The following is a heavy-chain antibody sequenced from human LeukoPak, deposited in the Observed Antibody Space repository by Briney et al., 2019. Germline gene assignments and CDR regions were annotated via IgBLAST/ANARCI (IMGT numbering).Heavy chain of an antibody. J-gene: IGHJ6*03. Sequence: GGSLRLSCAASGFTFSSYGMHWVRQAPGKGLEWVTFIRYDGSNKYYADSVKGRFTISRDNSKNTLYLRMNSLRAEDTAVYYCARVSAGAYFFYMDVWGKGTTVTISS. CDR1: GFTFSSYG. CDR2: IRYDGSNK. CDR3: ARVSAGAYFFYMDV. D-gene: IGHD7-27*01. V-gene: IGHV3-30*02.